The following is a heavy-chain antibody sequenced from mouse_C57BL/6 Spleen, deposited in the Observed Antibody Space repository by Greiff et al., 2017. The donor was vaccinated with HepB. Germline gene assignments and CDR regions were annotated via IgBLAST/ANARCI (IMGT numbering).Heavy chain of an antibody. Sequence: EVKLQQSGPGLVKPSQSLSLTCSVTGYSITSGYYWNWIRQFPGNKLEWMGYISYDGSNNYNPSLKNRISITRDTSKNQFFLKLNSVTTEDTATYCCARGESYYGSSFDYWGQGTTLTVSS. V-gene: IGHV3-6*01. CDR1: GYSITSGYY. CDR3: ARGESYYGSSFDY. J-gene: IGHJ2*01. D-gene: IGHD1-1*01. CDR2: ISYDGSN.